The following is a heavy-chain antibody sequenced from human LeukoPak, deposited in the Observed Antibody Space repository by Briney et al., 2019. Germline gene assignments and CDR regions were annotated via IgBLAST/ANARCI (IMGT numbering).Heavy chain of an antibody. V-gene: IGHV4-34*01. CDR3: AREGRKSRGVDTVRKKETGYYYMDV. J-gene: IGHJ6*03. D-gene: IGHD3-10*02. CDR2: INHSGST. CDR1: GGSFSGYY. Sequence: SETLSLTCAVYGGSFSGYYWSWIRQPPGKGLEWIGEINHSGSTNYNPSLKSRVTISVDTSKNQFSLKLSSVTAADTAVYYCAREGRKSRGVDTVRKKETGYYYMDVWGKGTTVTVSS.